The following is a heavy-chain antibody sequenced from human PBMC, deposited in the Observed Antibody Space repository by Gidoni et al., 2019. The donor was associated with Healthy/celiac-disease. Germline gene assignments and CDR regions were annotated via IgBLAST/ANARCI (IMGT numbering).Heavy chain of an antibody. CDR1: GGPISGYY. D-gene: IGHD3-10*01. V-gene: IGHV4-59*13. Sequence: QVQLQESGPGLVKPSETLSLTCLVSGGPISGYYWSWIRQPPGKGLEWIGYIYYSGSTTYNPSLKSQVTISVDTSKNQFSLKLSSVTAADTAVYYCARSMVRGVKGMDVWGQGTTVTVSS. J-gene: IGHJ6*02. CDR2: IYYSGST. CDR3: ARSMVRGVKGMDV.